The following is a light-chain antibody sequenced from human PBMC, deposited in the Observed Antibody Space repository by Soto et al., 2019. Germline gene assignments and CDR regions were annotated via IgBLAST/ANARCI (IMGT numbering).Light chain of an antibody. Sequence: QSALTQPASVSGSPGQSITISCTGTSSDVGSYNLVSWYQQRPDKAPKFMIYEVSKRPSGVSNRFSGSKSGNTASLTISGLQAEDEADYYCCSYAGDAIVVFGGGTKVTVL. CDR3: CSYAGDAIVV. V-gene: IGLV2-23*02. CDR2: EVS. CDR1: SSDVGSYNL. J-gene: IGLJ2*01.